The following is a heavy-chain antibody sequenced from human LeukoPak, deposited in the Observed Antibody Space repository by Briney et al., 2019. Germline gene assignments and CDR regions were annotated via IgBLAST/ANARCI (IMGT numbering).Heavy chain of an antibody. Sequence: PSETLSLTCTVSGGSISSYYWSWIRQPPGKGLEWIGYIYYSGSTNYNPSLKSRVTISVDKSKNQFSLKLSSVTAADTAVYYCARRIAVAGIDYWGQGTLVTVSS. CDR2: IYYSGST. J-gene: IGHJ4*02. CDR3: ARRIAVAGIDY. CDR1: GGSISSYY. V-gene: IGHV4-59*12. D-gene: IGHD6-19*01.